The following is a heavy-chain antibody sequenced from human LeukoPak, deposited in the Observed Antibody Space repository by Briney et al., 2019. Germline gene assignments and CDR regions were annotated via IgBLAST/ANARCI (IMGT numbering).Heavy chain of an antibody. V-gene: IGHV3-7*01. D-gene: IGHD2-15*01. J-gene: IGHJ6*02. CDR3: ARQDIYHYYGMDV. CDR2: IKQDGSEK. CDR1: GFTVSSNH. Sequence: GGSLRLSCAASGFTVSSNHMSWVRQAPGKGLEWVANIKQDGSEKYYVDSVKGRFTISRDNAKNSLYLQMNSLRAEDTAVYYCARQDIYHYYGMDVWGQGTTVTVSS.